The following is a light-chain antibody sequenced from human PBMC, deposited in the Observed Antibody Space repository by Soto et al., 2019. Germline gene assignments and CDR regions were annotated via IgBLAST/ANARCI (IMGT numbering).Light chain of an antibody. CDR2: GAS. CDR3: KQFNNWWT. V-gene: IGKV3D-15*01. J-gene: IGKJ1*01. Sequence: ELVVTQSPATLSFSPGDSATLSCRASQSVNTNLAWYQQKPGQAPRLLIYGASTRATGIQARFSGSGSGTEFTLTIRSLQSEDFAVYYCKQFNNWWTXGQGTKVDIK. CDR1: QSVNTN.